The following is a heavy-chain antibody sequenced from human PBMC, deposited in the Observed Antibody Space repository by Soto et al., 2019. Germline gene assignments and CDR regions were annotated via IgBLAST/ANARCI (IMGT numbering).Heavy chain of an antibody. J-gene: IGHJ3*02. CDR1: GYTFTGYY. V-gene: IGHV1-2*04. D-gene: IGHD6-6*01. CDR3: ARDGGGSSNAFDI. CDR2: INPNSGGT. Sequence: GPPVKVSCKASGYTFTGYYMHWVRRAPGQGLERMGWINPNSGGTNYAQKFQGWVTMTRDTSISTAYMELSRLRSDDTAVYYCARDGGGSSNAFDIWGQGTMVTVSS.